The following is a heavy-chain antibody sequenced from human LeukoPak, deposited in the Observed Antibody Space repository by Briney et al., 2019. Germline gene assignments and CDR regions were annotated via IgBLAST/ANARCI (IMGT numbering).Heavy chain of an antibody. CDR1: GFTFSSYS. CDR2: ISSSSSTI. J-gene: IGHJ4*02. CDR3: ARAMSTFGGVRNYFDS. D-gene: IGHD3-16*01. Sequence: QPGGSLRLSCAASGFTFSSYSMNWVRQAPGKGLEWVSYISSSSSTIYYADSVKGRFTISRDNAKSSLDLEMNSLRAEDTAVYYCARAMSTFGGVRNYFDSWGQGTLVTVSS. V-gene: IGHV3-48*01.